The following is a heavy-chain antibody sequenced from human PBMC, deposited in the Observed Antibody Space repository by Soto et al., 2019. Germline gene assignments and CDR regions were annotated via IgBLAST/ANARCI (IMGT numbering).Heavy chain of an antibody. D-gene: IGHD5-12*01. Sequence: QVQLQQWGTGLLKPSETLSLTCAVYGGSFSTYYWAWIRQPPGKGLEWIGETHHSGSTTYSPALMSLVSISIDTSRNQFSLKLRAVTAADTGVYYCANRVGSFWGQGTLVTVSS. J-gene: IGHJ4*02. CDR1: GGSFSTYY. CDR3: ANRVGSF. V-gene: IGHV4-34*01. CDR2: THHSGST.